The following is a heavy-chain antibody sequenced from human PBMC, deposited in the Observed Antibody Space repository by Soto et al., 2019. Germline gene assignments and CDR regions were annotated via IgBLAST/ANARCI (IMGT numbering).Heavy chain of an antibody. CDR1: GFTFSRFA. CDR2: ISPPGGTT. Sequence: QLGGSLRLSCVSSGFTFSRFAMSWVRQAPGKGLEWVSTISPPGGTTFYADSARGRFTISRDNSKNTLYLELNSLRAEDTAIYYCAKDLTPIQLWPSSFDFWGQGTLVTVSS. CDR3: AKDLTPIQLWPSSFDF. V-gene: IGHV3-23*01. J-gene: IGHJ4*02. D-gene: IGHD5-18*01.